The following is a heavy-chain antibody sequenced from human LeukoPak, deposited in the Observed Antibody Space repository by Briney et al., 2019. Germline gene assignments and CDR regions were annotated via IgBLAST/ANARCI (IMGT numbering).Heavy chain of an antibody. V-gene: IGHV4-39*07. CDR3: ARESYVDTTTQFDY. D-gene: IGHD5-18*01. Sequence: SETLSLTCTVSGGSISSGSYYWGWVRQSPGKGLEWIGSVYYSGNTYYIPSLKSRITISRDTSKNQFSLKLSSVTAADTAVYYCARESYVDTTTQFDYWGQGTLVTVSS. CDR2: VYYSGNT. J-gene: IGHJ4*02. CDR1: GGSISSGSYY.